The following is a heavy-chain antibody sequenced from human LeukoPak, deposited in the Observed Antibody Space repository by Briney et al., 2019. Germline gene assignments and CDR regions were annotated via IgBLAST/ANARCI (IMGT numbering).Heavy chain of an antibody. CDR1: GYTFTGNY. V-gene: IGHV1-2*06. CDR2: INTNNCGT. CDR3: ARGAVAGYYFDY. Sequence: GASVTLSCTFSGYTFTGNYMHWVRHPPGPGNGRVGRINTNNCGTNYTQKFQGRVTMTRDTSISTAYLELSRLRSDDTAVYYCARGAVAGYYFDYWGQGTLVTVSS. D-gene: IGHD6-19*01. J-gene: IGHJ4*02.